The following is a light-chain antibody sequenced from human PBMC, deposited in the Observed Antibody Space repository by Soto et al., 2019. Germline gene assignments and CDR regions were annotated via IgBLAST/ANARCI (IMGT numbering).Light chain of an antibody. J-gene: IGKJ5*01. CDR3: QQYNNWPPSIT. Sequence: EIVMTQSPATLSVSPGERATLSCRASQSVSSNLAWYQQKPGQAPRLLIYGASTRATGIPARFSDSGSGTEFTLTISSLQSEDFAVYYCQQYNNWPPSITFGQGTRLEIK. CDR1: QSVSSN. V-gene: IGKV3-15*01. CDR2: GAS.